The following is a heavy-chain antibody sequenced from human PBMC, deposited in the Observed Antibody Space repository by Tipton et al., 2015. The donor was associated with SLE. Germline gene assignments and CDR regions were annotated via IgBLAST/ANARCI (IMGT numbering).Heavy chain of an antibody. V-gene: IGHV4-59*11. J-gene: IGHJ6*03. D-gene: IGHD6-19*01. Sequence: TLSLTCTVSGGSISSHYWSWIRQPPGKGLEWIGYIYYSGSTNYNPSLKSRVTISVDTSKNQFSLKLSSVTAADTAVYYCARDRGSGWFGGDYYYYYYMDVWGKGTTVTVSS. CDR1: GGSISSHY. CDR3: ARDRGSGWFGGDYYYYYYMDV. CDR2: IYYSGST.